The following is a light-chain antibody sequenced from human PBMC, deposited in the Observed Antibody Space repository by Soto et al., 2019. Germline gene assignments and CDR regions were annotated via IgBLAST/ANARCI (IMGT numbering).Light chain of an antibody. J-gene: IGLJ1*01. CDR3: SSYTSTSTYV. Sequence: QSVLTQPSSVSGSPGQSITISCTGTISDVGGYNYVSWYQQHPGKGPKLMLYEVSNRPSGVSNRFSGYKSGNTASLTISGLQPQDEADYYCSSYTSTSTYVFGTGTKVTVL. CDR2: EVS. V-gene: IGLV2-14*01. CDR1: ISDVGGYNY.